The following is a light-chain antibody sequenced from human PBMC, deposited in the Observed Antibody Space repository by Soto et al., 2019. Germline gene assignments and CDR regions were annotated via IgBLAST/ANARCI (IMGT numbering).Light chain of an antibody. CDR1: QSISRW. CDR3: QQYNSYSPET. CDR2: DAS. Sequence: DIQMTQFPSTLFASVGDRVTITCRASQSISRWLAWYQQKPGKAPKLLIYDASNLEKGFPSRFSGRGSGTQFTLTISILQPDDFANYFSQQYNSYSPETFGHGTKVES. J-gene: IGKJ1*01. V-gene: IGKV1-5*01.